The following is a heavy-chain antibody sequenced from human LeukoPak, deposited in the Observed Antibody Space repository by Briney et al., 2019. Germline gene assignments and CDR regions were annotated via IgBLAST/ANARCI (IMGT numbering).Heavy chain of an antibody. V-gene: IGHV4-39*07. D-gene: IGHD6-13*01. CDR2: IYHSGST. J-gene: IGHJ1*01. Sequence: KPSETLSLTCTVSGGSISGSNYYWGWVRQPPGKGLEWIGEIYHSGSTNYNPSLKSRVTISVDKSKNQFSLKLSSVTAADTAVYYCATIYSSSWYKGGRGQYFQHWGQGTLVTVSS. CDR1: GGSISGSNYY. CDR3: ATIYSSSWYKGGRGQYFQH.